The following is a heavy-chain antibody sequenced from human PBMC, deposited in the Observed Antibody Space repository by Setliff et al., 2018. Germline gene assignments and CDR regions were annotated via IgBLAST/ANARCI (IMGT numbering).Heavy chain of an antibody. D-gene: IGHD3-16*02. CDR1: GGSFSDSY. J-gene: IGHJ6*02. CDR3: ARGEVLYDYVWGSYRYEDYYYGMDV. V-gene: IGHV4-34*01. CDR2: INYLGNT. Sequence: SETLSLTCAVYGGSFSDSYWSWIRQPPGKGLEWIGDINYLGNTNYNPSLKTRVTISVDTSKNQFSLKLSSVTAADTAVYYCARGEVLYDYVWGSYRYEDYYYGMDVWGQGTTVTVSS.